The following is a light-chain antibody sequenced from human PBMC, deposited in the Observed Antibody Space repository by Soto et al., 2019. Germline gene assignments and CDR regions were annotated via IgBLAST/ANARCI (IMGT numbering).Light chain of an antibody. CDR2: DAS. V-gene: IGKV3-11*01. J-gene: IGKJ4*01. CDR3: QQRCSWPLT. Sequence: EIGLTQSPATLSLSPGDSATLSCRASQSIRSYLAWYQQKRGQAPRLLIYDASNRATGIPARFSGSGSGTDVSLTISSLEPEDFAVYYCQQRCSWPLTFGGGTKVEIK. CDR1: QSIRSY.